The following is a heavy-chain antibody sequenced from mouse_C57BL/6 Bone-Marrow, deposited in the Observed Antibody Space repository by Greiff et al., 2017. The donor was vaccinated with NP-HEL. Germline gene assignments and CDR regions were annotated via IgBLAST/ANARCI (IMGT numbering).Heavy chain of an antibody. D-gene: IGHD2-12*01. Sequence: VQLQQSGPELVKPGASVKISCKASGYSFTDYNMNWVKQSNGKSLEWIGVINPNYGTTSYNPKFKGKATLTVDQSSITACMQLNSLTSEDAAVYYCARRISFYGWFADWGQGTLVTVSA. V-gene: IGHV1-39*01. J-gene: IGHJ3*01. CDR1: GYSFTDYN. CDR3: ARRISFYGWFAD. CDR2: INPNYGTT.